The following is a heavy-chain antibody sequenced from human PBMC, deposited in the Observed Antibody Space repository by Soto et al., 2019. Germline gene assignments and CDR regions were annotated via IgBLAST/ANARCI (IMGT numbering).Heavy chain of an antibody. D-gene: IGHD3-10*01. V-gene: IGHV3-23*01. CDR3: AKEGNRVRGPDH. CDR2: ISGTGGST. Sequence: EVQLLESGGGLVQPGGSLRLSCAASGFTFSNYVLSWVRQAPGKGLEWVSAISGTGGSTYYADSVKGRFTISRDNSKNTLYVKMNSLRAEDTAVYYCAKEGNRVRGPDHWGQGTLVTVSS. J-gene: IGHJ5*02. CDR1: GFTFSNYV.